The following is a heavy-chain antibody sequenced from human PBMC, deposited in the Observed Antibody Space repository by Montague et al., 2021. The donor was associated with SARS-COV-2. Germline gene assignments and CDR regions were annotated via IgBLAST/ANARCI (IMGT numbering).Heavy chain of an antibody. Sequence: CAISGDSVSRNSAAWNWIRRSPSRGLEWLGRTYYRSKWYNDYAVSVKSRVTINPDTSKNQFSLQLNSVTPEDSAVYHCARAGSLGNFDYWGQGTLVTVSS. J-gene: IGHJ4*02. D-gene: IGHD3-10*01. CDR2: TYYRSKWYN. V-gene: IGHV6-1*01. CDR1: GDSVSRNSAA. CDR3: ARAGSLGNFDY.